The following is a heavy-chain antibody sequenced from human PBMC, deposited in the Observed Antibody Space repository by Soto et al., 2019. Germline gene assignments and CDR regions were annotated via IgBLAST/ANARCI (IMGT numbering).Heavy chain of an antibody. Sequence: GGSLRLSCAASGFTFSSYAMHWVRQAPGKGLEWVAVISYDGSNKYYADSVKGRFTISRDNSKNTLYLQMNSLRAEDTAVYYCARDQYCGGDCYADAFDIWGQGTMVTVSS. CDR1: GFTFSSYA. CDR2: ISYDGSNK. V-gene: IGHV3-30-3*01. CDR3: ARDQYCGGDCYADAFDI. J-gene: IGHJ3*02. D-gene: IGHD2-21*02.